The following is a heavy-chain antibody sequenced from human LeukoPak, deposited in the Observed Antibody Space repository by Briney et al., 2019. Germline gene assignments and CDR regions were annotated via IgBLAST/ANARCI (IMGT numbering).Heavy chain of an antibody. CDR3: ARNSGSYAMYNWFDP. D-gene: IGHD1-26*01. J-gene: IGHJ5*02. CDR2: ISAYNGNT. Sequence: ASVKVSCKASGYTFTSYGISWVRQAPGQGLEWMGWISAYNGNTNCAQKLQGRVTMTTDTSTSTAYMELRSLRSDDTAVYYCARNSGSYAMYNWFDPWGQGTLVTVSS. CDR1: GYTFTSYG. V-gene: IGHV1-18*01.